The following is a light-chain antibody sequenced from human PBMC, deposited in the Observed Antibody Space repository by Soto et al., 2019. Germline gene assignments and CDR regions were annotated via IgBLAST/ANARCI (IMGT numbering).Light chain of an antibody. CDR1: QSIGSW. V-gene: IGKV1-5*01. CDR2: DAS. J-gene: IGKJ1*01. CDR3: QQYDGSSWT. Sequence: DVQRTQSPSTLSASVGDRVTVTCRASQSIGSWLAWYQQKPGKAPNLLIYDASVLERGVPSRFSGSRSGTDFTLTINNLQPDDFATYYCQQYDGSSWTFGQGTKVEIK.